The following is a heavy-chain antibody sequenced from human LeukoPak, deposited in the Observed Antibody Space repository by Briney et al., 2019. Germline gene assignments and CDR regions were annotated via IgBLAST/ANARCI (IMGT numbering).Heavy chain of an antibody. Sequence: PGRSLRLSCAASGFTFSSYGMHWVRQAPGKGLEWVAFIRYDGSNKYYADSVKGRFTISRDNSKNTLYLQMNSLRAEDTAVYYCASEIAVAGTDFDYWGQGTLVTVSS. V-gene: IGHV3-30*02. J-gene: IGHJ4*02. CDR3: ASEIAVAGTDFDY. CDR2: IRYDGSNK. D-gene: IGHD6-19*01. CDR1: GFTFSSYG.